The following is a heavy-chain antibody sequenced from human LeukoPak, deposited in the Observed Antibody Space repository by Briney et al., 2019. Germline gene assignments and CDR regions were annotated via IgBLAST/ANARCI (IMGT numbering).Heavy chain of an antibody. J-gene: IGHJ6*03. CDR3: ARLPYYYYMDV. Sequence: GGPLRLSCAASGFTFSSYSMNWVRQAPGKGLEWVSYISSSSSTIYYADSVKGRFTISRDNAKNSLYLQMNSLRAEDTAVYYCARLPYYYYMDVWGKGTTVTVSS. V-gene: IGHV3-48*01. CDR2: ISSSSSTI. CDR1: GFTFSSYS.